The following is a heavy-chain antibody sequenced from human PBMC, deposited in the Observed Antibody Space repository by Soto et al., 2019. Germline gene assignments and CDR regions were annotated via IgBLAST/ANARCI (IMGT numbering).Heavy chain of an antibody. V-gene: IGHV3-21*02. CDR3: TRVRFNIRGGYYHYYGMDV. D-gene: IGHD2-2*02. CDR2: ISSGSSYI. J-gene: IGHJ6*02. Sequence: DVQLEESGGGLVKPGGSLRLSCVASEFTFSVYSMNWVRQAPGKGLEWVSSISSGSSYIYYADSVKGRFTISRDNDKSSLSLQRNSLRVDDTAVYYCTRVRFNIRGGYYHYYGMDVWGQGTTVPVAS. CDR1: EFTFSVYS.